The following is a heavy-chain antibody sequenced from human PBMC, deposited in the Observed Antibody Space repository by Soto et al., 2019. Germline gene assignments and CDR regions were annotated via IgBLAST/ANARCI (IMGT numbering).Heavy chain of an antibody. J-gene: IGHJ4*02. CDR2: IKEDGSAT. CDR3: VRHGDYGF. Sequence: EVQLVESGGGLVQPGGSLRLSCAAPGFTISNYWIAWVRQAPGKGLEWVANIKEDGSATLYVDSVMGRFTTSSDKAMNSLYMQRNSPRVKATAVYYCVRHGDYGFWGQGTLVTVAS. D-gene: IGHD4-17*01. V-gene: IGHV3-7*01. CDR1: GFTISNYW.